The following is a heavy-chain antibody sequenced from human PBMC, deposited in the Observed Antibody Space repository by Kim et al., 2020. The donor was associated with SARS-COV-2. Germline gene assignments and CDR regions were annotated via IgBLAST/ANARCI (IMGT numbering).Heavy chain of an antibody. V-gene: IGHV3-30-3*01. CDR2: ISYDGSNK. D-gene: IGHD6-6*01. CDR1: GFTFSSYA. CDR3: ARSIAGSYYYCIDV. Sequence: GGSLRLSCAASGFTFSSYAMHWVRQAPGKGLEWVAVISYDGSNKYYADSVKGRFTISRDNSKNTLYLQMNSLRAEDTAVYYCARSIAGSYYYCIDVWGQG. J-gene: IGHJ6*02.